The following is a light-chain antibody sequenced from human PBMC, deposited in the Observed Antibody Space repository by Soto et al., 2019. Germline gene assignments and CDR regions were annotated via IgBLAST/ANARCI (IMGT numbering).Light chain of an antibody. CDR3: QQYNSYSWT. CDR2: KAS. CDR1: QTISSW. Sequence: LQITQSPSTLSGSVGDRVTITCRASQTISSWLAWYQQKPGKAPKLLIYKASTLKSGVPSRFSGSGSGTEFTLTISSLQPDDFATYYCQQYNSYSWTFGQGTKVDI. J-gene: IGKJ1*01. V-gene: IGKV1-5*03.